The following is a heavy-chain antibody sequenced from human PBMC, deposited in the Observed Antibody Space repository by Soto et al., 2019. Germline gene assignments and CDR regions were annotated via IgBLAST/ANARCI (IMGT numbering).Heavy chain of an antibody. Sequence: GESLKISCAASGFTFSSYWMHWVRQAPGKGLVWVSRINSDGSSTSYADSVKGRFTISRDNAKNTLYLQMNRLRAEDTAVYYCARDAPTIAAAGIDYWGQGTLVTVSS. CDR2: INSDGSST. CDR3: ARDAPTIAAAGIDY. CDR1: GFTFSSYW. J-gene: IGHJ4*02. V-gene: IGHV3-74*01. D-gene: IGHD6-13*01.